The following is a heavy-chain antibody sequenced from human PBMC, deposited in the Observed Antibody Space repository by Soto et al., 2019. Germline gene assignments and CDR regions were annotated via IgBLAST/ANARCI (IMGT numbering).Heavy chain of an antibody. V-gene: IGHV1-69*01. CDR3: ASHHYYDSSGYLDALDI. D-gene: IGHD3-22*01. CDR2: IIPIFGTA. Sequence: QVQLVQSGAEVKKPGSSVKVSCKASGGTFSSYAISWVRQAPGQGLEWMGGIIPIFGTANYAQKFQGRVTITADESTSTAYMELSSLRSEDTAVYYCASHHYYDSSGYLDALDIWGQGTMVTVSS. CDR1: GGTFSSYA. J-gene: IGHJ3*02.